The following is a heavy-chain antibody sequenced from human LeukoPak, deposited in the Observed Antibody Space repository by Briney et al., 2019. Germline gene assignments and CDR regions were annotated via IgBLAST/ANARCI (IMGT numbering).Heavy chain of an antibody. D-gene: IGHD5-18*01. CDR1: GGSISSSSYY. CDR2: IYYSGST. V-gene: IGHV4-39*01. J-gene: IGHJ4*02. Sequence: SETLSLTCTVSGGSISSSSYYWGWIRQPPGKGLEWIGSIYYSGSTYYNPSLKSRVTISVDTSKNQFSLKLSSVTAADTAVYYCARGDGDTANDYWGQGTLVTVSS. CDR3: ARGDGDTANDY.